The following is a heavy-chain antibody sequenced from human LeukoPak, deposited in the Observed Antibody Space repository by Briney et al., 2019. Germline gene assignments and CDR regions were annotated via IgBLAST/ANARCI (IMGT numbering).Heavy chain of an antibody. D-gene: IGHD5-18*01. CDR3: ARDLWTATDIHLWGY. V-gene: IGHV1-69*05. CDR2: IFPIFGTA. J-gene: IGHJ4*02. CDR1: GGTFSSYA. Sequence: ASVKVSCKASGGTFSSYAISWVRQAPGQGLEWMGGIFPIFGTANYAQKFQGRVTITTDESTSTAYMELSSLRSEDTAVYYCARDLWTATDIHLWGYWGQGTLVTVSS.